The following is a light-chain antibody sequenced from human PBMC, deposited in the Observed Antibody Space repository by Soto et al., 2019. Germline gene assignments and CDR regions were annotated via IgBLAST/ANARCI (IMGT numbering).Light chain of an antibody. V-gene: IGLV1-40*01. CDR3: QSYDNRLSGVV. CDR1: NSNIGARYD. Sequence: LTQPPSVSGAPGQRVTISCTGSNSNIGARYDVQWYQQFPGKAPKLLIYANSNRPSGVPDRFSGSKSGTSASLAISGLQAEDEADYYCQSYDNRLSGVVFGGGTKLTVL. J-gene: IGLJ2*01. CDR2: ANS.